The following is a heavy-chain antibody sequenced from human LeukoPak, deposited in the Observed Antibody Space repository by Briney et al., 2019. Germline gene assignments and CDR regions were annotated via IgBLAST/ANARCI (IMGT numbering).Heavy chain of an antibody. CDR3: ARDRTQRRDGYNYGY. D-gene: IGHD5-24*01. J-gene: IGHJ4*02. CDR1: GSSISSYY. V-gene: IGHV4-59*01. Sequence: PSETLSLTCTVSGSSISSYYWSWIRQPPGKGLEWIGYIYYSGSTIYNPSLKSRVTISADTSRNQFSLKLSSVTAADTAVYYCARDRTQRRDGYNYGYWGQGTLVTVSS. CDR2: IYYSGST.